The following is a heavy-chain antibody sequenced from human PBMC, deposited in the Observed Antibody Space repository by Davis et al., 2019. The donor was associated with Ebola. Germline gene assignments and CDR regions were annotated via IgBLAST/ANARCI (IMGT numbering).Heavy chain of an antibody. CDR3: ARGCSSTSCYSPFYYYGMDV. CDR2: TYYRSKWYN. D-gene: IGHD2-2*01. J-gene: IGHJ6*02. CDR1: GDSVSSNSAA. V-gene: IGHV6-1*01. Sequence: SETLSLTCAISGDSVSSNSAAWNWIRQSPSRGLEWLGRTYYRSKWYNDYAVSVKSRITINPDTSKNQFSLRLNSVTPEDTAVYYCARGCSSTSCYSPFYYYGMDVWGQGTTVTVSS.